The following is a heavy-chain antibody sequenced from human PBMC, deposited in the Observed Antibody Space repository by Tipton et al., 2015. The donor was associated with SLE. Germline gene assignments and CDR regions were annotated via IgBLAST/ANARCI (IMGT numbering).Heavy chain of an antibody. CDR3: AREGEAARQGTYFDL. V-gene: IGHV3-30-3*01. D-gene: IGHD6-6*01. J-gene: IGHJ2*01. CDR2: ISYDGSNK. CDR1: GFTFSTYS. Sequence: QVQLVQSGGGVVQSGRSLRLSCAASGFTFSTYSMHWVRQAPGKGLEWVAVISYDGSNKYYADSVKGRFTISRDNSKNTLYLQMNSLRAEDTVLYYCAREGEAARQGTYFDLWGRGTLVTVSS.